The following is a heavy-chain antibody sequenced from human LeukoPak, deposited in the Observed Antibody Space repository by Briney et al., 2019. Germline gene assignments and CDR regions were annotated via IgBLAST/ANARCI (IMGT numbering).Heavy chain of an antibody. J-gene: IGHJ5*02. Sequence: ASVKVSCKASGYTFTSYGISWVRHAPGQGLEWMGWISTYNGNTNYAQKPQGRVTMTTDTSTNATYMELRSLRSDDTAVYYCARDHASPYSSGWYIGKNWFDPWGQGTLVTVSS. V-gene: IGHV1-18*01. D-gene: IGHD6-19*01. CDR3: ARDHASPYSSGWYIGKNWFDP. CDR1: GYTFTSYG. CDR2: ISTYNGNT.